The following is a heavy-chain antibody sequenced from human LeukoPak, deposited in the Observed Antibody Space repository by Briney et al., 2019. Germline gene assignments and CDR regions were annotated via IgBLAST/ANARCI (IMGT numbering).Heavy chain of an antibody. J-gene: IGHJ4*02. V-gene: IGHV4-4*07. CDR3: ARALNPLPGTYYFDY. Sequence: SETLSLTCTVSGAFINSHYWSWIRQPAGRGLEWIGLIYISGSTNYNSSLQGRVTMPVDTSKNQFSLKLSSVTAADKAVYYCARALNPLPGTYYFDYWGQGTLVTVSS. CDR2: IYISGST. CDR1: GAFINSHY. D-gene: IGHD2-15*01.